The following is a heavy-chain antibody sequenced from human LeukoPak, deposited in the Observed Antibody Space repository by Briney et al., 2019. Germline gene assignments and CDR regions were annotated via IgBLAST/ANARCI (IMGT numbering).Heavy chain of an antibody. CDR1: GGSISGSTYY. J-gene: IGHJ4*02. V-gene: IGHV4-39*07. CDR3: ARGSSWYQTNFDY. Sequence: SETLSLTCTVSGGSISGSTYYWGWIRQPPGKGLEWIGSIYYSGSTYYNPSLKSRVTISVDTSKNQFSLKLSSVTAADTAVYYCARGSSWYQTNFDYWGQGTLVTVSA. CDR2: IYYSGST. D-gene: IGHD6-13*01.